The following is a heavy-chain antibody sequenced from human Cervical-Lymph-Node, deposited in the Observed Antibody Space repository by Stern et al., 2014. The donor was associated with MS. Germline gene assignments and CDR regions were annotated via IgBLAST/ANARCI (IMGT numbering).Heavy chain of an antibody. D-gene: IGHD5-12*01. CDR2: IYYSGNT. CDR3: ARDDGYSGYDS. J-gene: IGHJ4*02. Sequence: QVQLQESGPGLVKPSENMSLTCLISGGSISTYYWSWVRQPPGKGLEWIGYIYYSGNTNYNPSLKSRVAMSVDTSKNQFSLKLGSVTAADTAVYYCARDDGYSGYDSWGQGTLVTVSS. CDR1: GGSISTYY. V-gene: IGHV4-59*01.